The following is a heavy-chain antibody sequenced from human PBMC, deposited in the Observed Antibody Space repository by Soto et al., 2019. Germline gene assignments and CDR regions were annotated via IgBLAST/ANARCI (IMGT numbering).Heavy chain of an antibody. D-gene: IGHD3-3*01. CDR1: GFTFSNAW. J-gene: IGHJ6*02. CDR3: TTDYGFLEWLLSTTPWPGMDV. CDR2: TKSKTDGGTT. V-gene: IGHV3-15*07. Sequence: GGSLRLSCAASGFTFSNAWMNWVRQAPGKGLEWVGRTKSKTDGGTTDYAAPVKGRFTISRDDSKNTLYLQMNSLKTEDTAVYYCTTDYGFLEWLLSTTPWPGMDVWGQGTTVTVSS.